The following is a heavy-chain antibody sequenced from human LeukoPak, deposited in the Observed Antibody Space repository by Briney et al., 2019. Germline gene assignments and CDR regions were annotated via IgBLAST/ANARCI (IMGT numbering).Heavy chain of an antibody. CDR2: IYYSGST. CDR3: ARSGVYVGHYDFWSGYYTAPAAGLTIFDY. J-gene: IGHJ4*02. Sequence: SETLSLTCTVSGGSISSGDYYWSWIRQPPGKGLEWIGYIYYSGSTYYNPSLKSRVTISVDTSKDQFSLKLSSVTAADTAVYYCARSGVYVGHYDFWSGYYTAPAAGLTIFDYWGQGTLVTVSS. CDR1: GGSISSGDYY. V-gene: IGHV4-30-4*01. D-gene: IGHD3-3*01.